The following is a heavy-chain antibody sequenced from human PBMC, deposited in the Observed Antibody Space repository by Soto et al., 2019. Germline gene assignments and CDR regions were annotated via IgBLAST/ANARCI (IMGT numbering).Heavy chain of an antibody. Sequence: EVQLVESGGGLVKPGGSLRLSCAASGFTFRNAWMNWVRQAPGKGLEGVGRIKSKTDGGTTDYAAPVKGRLTSTRDDSKNTLYLQMNSLTTEDTAVYYCTTAVLYGDYPTYWGQGTLVTVSS. CDR3: TTAVLYGDYPTY. D-gene: IGHD4-17*01. V-gene: IGHV3-15*07. J-gene: IGHJ4*02. CDR1: GFTFRNAW. CDR2: IKSKTDGGTT.